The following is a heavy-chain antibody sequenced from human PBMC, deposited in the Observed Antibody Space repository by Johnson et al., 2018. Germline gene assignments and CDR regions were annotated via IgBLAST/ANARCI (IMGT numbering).Heavy chain of an antibody. J-gene: IGHJ3*02. V-gene: IGHV4-59*12. CDR1: GGSISSYY. D-gene: IGHD1-1*01. CDR3: ARVAWGWNDNVFDI. CDR2: IYYSGST. Sequence: QVQLQESGPGLVKPSETLSLTCTVSGGSISSYYWSWIRQPPGKGLEWIGYIYYSGSTNYNPSLKSRVTISVDTSKNQFSLKLSSVTAADTAVYYCARVAWGWNDNVFDIWGQGTMVTVSS.